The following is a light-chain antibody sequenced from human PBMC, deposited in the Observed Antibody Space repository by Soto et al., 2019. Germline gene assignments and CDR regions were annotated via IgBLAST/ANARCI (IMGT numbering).Light chain of an antibody. Sequence: EIVLTQSPGTLSLSPGERATLSCRASQTVDNNYFAWFHQKHGQPPRLLIYGASSRATSIPDRFSGSGSGTDLTLTISRLEPEDFAVYYCHQYATSPKTFGQGTKVELK. J-gene: IGKJ1*01. CDR3: HQYATSPKT. CDR1: QTVDNNY. V-gene: IGKV3-20*01. CDR2: GAS.